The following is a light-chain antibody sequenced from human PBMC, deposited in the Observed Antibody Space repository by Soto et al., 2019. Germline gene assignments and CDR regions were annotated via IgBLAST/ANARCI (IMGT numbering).Light chain of an antibody. J-gene: IGKJ1*01. V-gene: IGKV1-5*03. Sequence: DIEMTQSPSTLSVSVGDRVTIPCRASQTISSRLAWYQQKPGKAPKLLISNATTLTSGVPSRFSGSGSGKEFTLTISSLQPDDFANYYCQHYNSYSEAFGQGTKVELK. CDR3: QHYNSYSEA. CDR1: QTISSR. CDR2: NAT.